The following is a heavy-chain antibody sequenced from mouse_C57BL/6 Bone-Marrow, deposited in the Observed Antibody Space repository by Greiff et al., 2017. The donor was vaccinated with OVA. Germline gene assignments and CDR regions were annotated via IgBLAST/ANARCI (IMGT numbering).Heavy chain of an antibody. CDR1: GYSFTGYY. CDR2: INPSTGGT. J-gene: IGHJ3*01. CDR3: ARRDLLD. V-gene: IGHV1-42*01. Sequence: EVQLQQSGPELVKPGASVKISCKASGYSFTGYYMNWVKQSPEKSLEWIGEINPSTGGTTYNQKFKDKATLTVDKSSSTAYMQLKSLTSEDSAVYYGARRDLLDWGQGTLVTVAA.